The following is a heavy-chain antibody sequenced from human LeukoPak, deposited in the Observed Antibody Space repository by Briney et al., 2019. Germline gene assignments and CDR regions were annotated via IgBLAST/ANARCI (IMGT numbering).Heavy chain of an antibody. J-gene: IGHJ5*02. Sequence: GGSLRLSCAASGFTFTSYWMTWVCQAPGKGLEWVANIKQDGSEKYYVDSLKGRFTISRDNAKNSLYLQMNSLRAEDTAVYYCARARVRIGGFDPWGQGTLVTVSS. CDR3: ARARVRIGGFDP. CDR2: IKQDGSEK. CDR1: GFTFTSYW. D-gene: IGHD3-3*01. V-gene: IGHV3-7*01.